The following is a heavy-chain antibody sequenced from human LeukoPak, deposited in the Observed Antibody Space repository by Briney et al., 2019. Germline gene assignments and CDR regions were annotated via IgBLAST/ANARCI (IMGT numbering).Heavy chain of an antibody. CDR3: ARGGYYGSGNDFRFDP. Sequence: SETLSLTCTVSGGSFSSYFWSWIRQPPGKGLEWIGYIYYSGSTRYKPSLKSRVTISVDTSKNQFSLKLSSVTAADTAVYYCARGGYYGSGNDFRFDPWGQGTLVTVSS. D-gene: IGHD3-10*01. CDR2: IYYSGST. J-gene: IGHJ5*02. CDR1: GGSFSSYF. V-gene: IGHV4-59*01.